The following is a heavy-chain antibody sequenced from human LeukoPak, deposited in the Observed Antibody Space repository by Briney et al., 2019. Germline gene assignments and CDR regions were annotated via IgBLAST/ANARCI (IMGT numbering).Heavy chain of an antibody. Sequence: PGGSLRLSCAASGFTFSSYWMNWVRQAPGKGLVRVSRIASDGSSTTYADSVKGRFSISRDNAKNTLYLQMNSLRVEDTAVYYCARGRPHGNDYWGHGTLVTVSS. CDR2: IASDGSST. J-gene: IGHJ4*01. CDR3: ARGRPHGNDY. CDR1: GFTFSSYW. D-gene: IGHD4-23*01. V-gene: IGHV3-74*01.